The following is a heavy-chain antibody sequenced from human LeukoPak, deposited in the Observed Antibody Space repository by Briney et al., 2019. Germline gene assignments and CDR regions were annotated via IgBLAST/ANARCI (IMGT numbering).Heavy chain of an antibody. CDR2: ISAYNGNT. CDR3: ARDQDTYYYGSGSHLFDY. J-gene: IGHJ4*02. CDR1: GYTFTSYG. Sequence: ASVKVSCKASGYTFTSYGISWVRQAPGQGLEWMGWISAYNGNTNYAQKLQGRVTMTTDTSTSTAYMELRSLRSDDTAVYYCARDQDTYYYGSGSHLFDYWGQGTLVTVSS. D-gene: IGHD3-10*01. V-gene: IGHV1-18*01.